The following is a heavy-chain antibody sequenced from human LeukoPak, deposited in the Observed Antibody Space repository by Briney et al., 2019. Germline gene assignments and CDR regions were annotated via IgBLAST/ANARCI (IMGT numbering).Heavy chain of an antibody. CDR3: ARGVYGDYDQFDY. Sequence: PSQTLSLTCAVSGGSISSGGYSWSWIRQPPGKGLEWIGYIYHSGSTYYNPSLKSRVTISVDRSENQFSLKLSSVTAADTAVYYCARGVYGDYDQFDYWGQGTLVTVSS. J-gene: IGHJ4*02. V-gene: IGHV4-30-2*01. D-gene: IGHD4-17*01. CDR1: GGSISSGGYS. CDR2: IYHSGST.